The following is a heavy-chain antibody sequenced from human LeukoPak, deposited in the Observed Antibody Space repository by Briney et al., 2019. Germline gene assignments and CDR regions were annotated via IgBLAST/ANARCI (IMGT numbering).Heavy chain of an antibody. CDR2: ISYDGSNK. J-gene: IGHJ4*02. CDR3: ARARVEMATSLDY. D-gene: IGHD5-24*01. CDR1: GFTFSSYA. V-gene: IGHV3-30-3*01. Sequence: PGRSLRLSCAASGFTFSSYAMHWVRQAPGKGLERVAVISYDGSNKYYADSVKGRFTISRDNSKNTLYLQMNSLRAEDTAVYYCARARVEMATSLDYWGQGTLVTVSS.